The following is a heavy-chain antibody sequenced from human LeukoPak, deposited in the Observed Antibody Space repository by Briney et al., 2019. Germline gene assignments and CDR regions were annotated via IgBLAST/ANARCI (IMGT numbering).Heavy chain of an antibody. J-gene: IGHJ4*02. D-gene: IGHD3-9*01. CDR2: ISYDGSNK. CDR3: ARDPSVLRYPRGPFDY. CDR1: GFTFSSYA. V-gene: IGHV3-30-3*01. Sequence: GGSLRLPCAASGFTFSSYAMHWVRQAPGKGLEWVAVISYDGSNKYYADSVKGRFTISRDNSKNTLYLQMNSLRAEDTAVYYCARDPSVLRYPRGPFDYWGQGTLVTVSS.